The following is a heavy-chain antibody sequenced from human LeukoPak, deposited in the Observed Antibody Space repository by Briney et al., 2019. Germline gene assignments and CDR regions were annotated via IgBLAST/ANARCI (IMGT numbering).Heavy chain of an antibody. D-gene: IGHD3-3*01. J-gene: IGHJ4*02. CDR1: GFSFGNYD. CDR3: AKDHYWSIDY. CDR2: IKGDGIST. Sequence: RGSLRLSCAASGFSFGNYDMHWVRHAPGQGLVWVSRIKGDGISTNYADSVKGRFTISRDIAKNTLYLQMNSLRAEDTGVYYCAKDHYWSIDYWGRGTLVTVSS. V-gene: IGHV3-74*01.